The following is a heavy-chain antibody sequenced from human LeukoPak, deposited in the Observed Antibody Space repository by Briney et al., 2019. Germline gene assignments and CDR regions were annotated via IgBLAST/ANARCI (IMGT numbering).Heavy chain of an antibody. D-gene: IGHD2-2*01. CDR3: ARVRVVPAATTIDY. V-gene: IGHV4-34*01. CDR2: INHSGST. CDR1: GGSFSGYY. Sequence: PSETLSLTCAVYGGSFSGYYWSWIRQPPGKGLEWIGEINHSGSTNYNPSLKSRVTISVDTSKNQFSLKLSSVTAADTAVYYCARVRVVPAATTIDYWGQGTLVTVSS. J-gene: IGHJ4*02.